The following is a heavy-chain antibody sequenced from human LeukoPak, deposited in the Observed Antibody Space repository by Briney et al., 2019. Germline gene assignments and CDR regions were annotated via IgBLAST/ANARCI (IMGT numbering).Heavy chain of an antibody. CDR2: INPNSGGT. Sequence: GASVKVSCKASGYTFTGYYMHWVRQAPGQGLEWMGRINPNSGGTNYAQRFQGRVTMTRDTSISTAYMELSRLRSDDTAVYYCARDYDILTGPYYFDYWGQGTLVTVSS. V-gene: IGHV1-2*06. CDR1: GYTFTGYY. CDR3: ARDYDILTGPYYFDY. D-gene: IGHD3-9*01. J-gene: IGHJ4*02.